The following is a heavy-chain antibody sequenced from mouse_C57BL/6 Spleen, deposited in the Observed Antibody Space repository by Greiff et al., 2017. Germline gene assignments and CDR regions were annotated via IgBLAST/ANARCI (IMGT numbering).Heavy chain of an antibody. Sequence: VQLQQPGAELVRPGSSVKLSCKASGYTFTSYWMHWVKQRPIQGLEWIGNIDPSDSETHYNQKFKDKATLTVDKSSSTAYLQLSILTSEDSAVYYCEIYCGSGYDWFAYWGQGTLVTVSA. J-gene: IGHJ3*01. V-gene: IGHV1-52*01. CDR3: EIYCGSGYDWFAY. CDR2: IDPSDSET. CDR1: GYTFTSYW. D-gene: IGHD1-1*01.